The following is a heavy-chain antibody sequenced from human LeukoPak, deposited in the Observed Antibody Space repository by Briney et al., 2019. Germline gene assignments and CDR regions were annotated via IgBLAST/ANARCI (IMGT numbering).Heavy chain of an antibody. V-gene: IGHV4-30-2*01. CDR2: IYHSGST. J-gene: IGHJ5*02. Sequence: PSETLSLTCAVSGGSISSGGYSWSWIRQPPGKGLEWIGYIYHSGSTYYNPSLKSRVTISVDRSKNQFSLKLSSVTAADTVVYYCARARNDCTNGVCWVWFDPWGQGTLVTVSS. CDR1: GGSISSGGYS. D-gene: IGHD2-8*01. CDR3: ARARNDCTNGVCWVWFDP.